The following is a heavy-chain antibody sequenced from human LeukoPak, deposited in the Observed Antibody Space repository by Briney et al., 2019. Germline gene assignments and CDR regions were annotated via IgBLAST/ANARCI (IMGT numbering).Heavy chain of an antibody. CDR2: ISSSSTI. D-gene: IGHD5-12*01. CDR3: ARSGDGGYRGDWFDP. V-gene: IGHV3-48*01. Sequence: PGGSLRLSCAASGFTFSSYSMNWVRQAPGKGLEWVSYISSSSTIYYADSVKGRFTISRDNAKNSLYLQMNSLRAEDTAVYYCARSGDGGYRGDWFDPWGQGTLVTVSS. CDR1: GFTFSSYS. J-gene: IGHJ5*02.